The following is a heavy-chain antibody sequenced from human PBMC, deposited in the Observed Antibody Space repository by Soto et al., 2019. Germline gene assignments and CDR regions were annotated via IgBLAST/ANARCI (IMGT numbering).Heavy chain of an antibody. CDR1: GFTFISYW. V-gene: IGHV3-7*03. J-gene: IGHJ6*02. Sequence: GGSLRLACAASGFTFISYWMSWVRQAPGKGLEWVANIKQDGSEKYYVDSVKGRFTISRDNAKNSLYLQMNSLRAEDTAVYYRARDWIVVVPAAIGNYYYYYGMDVWGQGTTVTVSS. D-gene: IGHD2-2*01. CDR3: ARDWIVVVPAAIGNYYYYYGMDV. CDR2: IKQDGSEK.